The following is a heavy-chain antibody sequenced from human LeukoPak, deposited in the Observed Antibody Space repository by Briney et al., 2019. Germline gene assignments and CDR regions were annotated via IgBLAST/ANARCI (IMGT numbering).Heavy chain of an antibody. J-gene: IGHJ4*02. V-gene: IGHV3-23*01. Sequence: GGSLRLSCAASGFTFSSYAMTWVRQAPGKGLEWVSAISGSGVSTYYADSAKGRFTISRDNAKNTLYLQMNSLRAEDTAVYFCARGRDSSFYPYFDYWGQGTLVTVSS. D-gene: IGHD3-22*01. CDR3: ARGRDSSFYPYFDY. CDR2: ISGSGVST. CDR1: GFTFSSYA.